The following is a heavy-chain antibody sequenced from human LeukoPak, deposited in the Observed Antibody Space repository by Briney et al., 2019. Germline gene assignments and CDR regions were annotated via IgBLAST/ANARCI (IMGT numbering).Heavy chain of an antibody. Sequence: PGGSLRLSCTASGFTFDDYDMSWVRQAPGKGLEWVSTINWNGGRTGYAASVKGRFTISRDNAKNSLYLQMDSLRAEDTAVYYCARDGYYGSGSYKYYYYYYYMDVWGKGTTVTVSS. CDR3: ARDGYYGSGSYKYYYYYYYMDV. CDR1: GFTFDDYD. CDR2: INWNGGRT. V-gene: IGHV3-20*04. J-gene: IGHJ6*03. D-gene: IGHD3-10*01.